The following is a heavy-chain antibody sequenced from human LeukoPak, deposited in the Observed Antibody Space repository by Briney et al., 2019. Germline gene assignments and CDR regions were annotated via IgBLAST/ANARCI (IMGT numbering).Heavy chain of an antibody. J-gene: IGHJ4*02. D-gene: IGHD2-8*01. CDR3: ARDTVSSGFDS. CDR1: GGSISSGGYY. CDR2: IYYTGST. Sequence: SETLSLTCTVSGGSISSGGYYWTWIRQHPGKGLEWIGYIYYTGSTYYNPSLKSRVTMSVDTSKTQFSLKLSSVTAADAAVYYCARDTVSSGFDSWGQGTLVTVSS. V-gene: IGHV4-31*03.